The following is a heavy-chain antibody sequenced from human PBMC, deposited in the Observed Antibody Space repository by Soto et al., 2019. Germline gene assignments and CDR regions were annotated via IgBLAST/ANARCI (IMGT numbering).Heavy chain of an antibody. CDR1: GFTFSSYA. D-gene: IGHD2-8*02. V-gene: IGHV3-33*08. Sequence: QVQLVESGGGVVQPGRSLRLSCAASGFTFSSYAMHWVRQVPGKGLQWVAVIWYDGGTKYYADSVRGRFTVSRDNSKNTLYLQMNSLRDEDTAVYYCARIDCTGNNCNPYYHYGMDVWGQGTTVTVYS. J-gene: IGHJ6*02. CDR2: IWYDGGTK. CDR3: ARIDCTGNNCNPYYHYGMDV.